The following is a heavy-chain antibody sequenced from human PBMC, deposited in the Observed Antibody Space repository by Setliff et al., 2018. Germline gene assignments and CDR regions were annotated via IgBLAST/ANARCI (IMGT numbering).Heavy chain of an antibody. V-gene: IGHV4-61*09. D-gene: IGHD6-13*01. CDR3: ARGRIAERPEAIDY. CDR1: GGSISSGGYY. J-gene: IGHJ4*02. CDR2: IYTSWST. Sequence: SETLSLTCTVSGGSISSGGYYWSWIRQPAGQGLEWIGQIYTSWSTNYNPSLKSRVTISVDTSRNQFSLNLGSVTAADTGVYYCARGRIAERPEAIDYWGQGTPVTVSS.